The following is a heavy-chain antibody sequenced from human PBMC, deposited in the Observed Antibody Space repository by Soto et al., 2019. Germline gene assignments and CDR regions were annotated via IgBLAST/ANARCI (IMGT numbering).Heavy chain of an antibody. Sequence: GGSLRLSCAVSGFTFNNAWMSWVRQAPGKGLEWVGRVKSNSDGGTTEYAATVKGRFTISRDDSKNTLYLQMNSLKTEDTAVYYCTTLTQWLRSVDYWGQGTLVTVS. V-gene: IGHV3-15*01. CDR3: TTLTQWLRSVDY. J-gene: IGHJ4*02. CDR1: GFTFNNAW. CDR2: VKSNSDGGTT. D-gene: IGHD5-12*01.